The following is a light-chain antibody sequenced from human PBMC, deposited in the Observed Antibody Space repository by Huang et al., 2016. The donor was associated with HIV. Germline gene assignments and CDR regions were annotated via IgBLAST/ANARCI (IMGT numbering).Light chain of an antibody. Sequence: EIVMTQSPATLSVSPGERATLSCRASQSVGRNLAWYQQKPGQGPRLLIYGASTRATVIPARFSGIGSGTEFTLTIIGLQSEDLAVYYCQQYNNWPPWTFGQGTKVEIK. CDR1: QSVGRN. CDR3: QQYNNWPPWT. V-gene: IGKV3-15*01. J-gene: IGKJ1*01. CDR2: GAS.